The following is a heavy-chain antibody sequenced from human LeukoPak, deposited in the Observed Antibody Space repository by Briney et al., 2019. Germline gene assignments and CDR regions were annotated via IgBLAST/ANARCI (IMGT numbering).Heavy chain of an antibody. Sequence: GGSLRLSCAASGFTVSNNYMSWVRQAPGKGLEWVSVLYRGGGTYYADSVKGRFTISRDNSKNTLYLQLNSLRVEDTAVYYRASGYSYGLAYWGQGTLVTVSS. J-gene: IGHJ4*02. CDR3: ASGYSYGLAY. CDR2: LYRGGGT. D-gene: IGHD5-18*01. V-gene: IGHV3-66*01. CDR1: GFTVSNNY.